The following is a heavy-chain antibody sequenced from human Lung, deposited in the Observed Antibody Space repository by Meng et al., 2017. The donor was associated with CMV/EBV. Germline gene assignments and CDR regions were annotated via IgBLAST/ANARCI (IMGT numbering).Heavy chain of an antibody. V-gene: IGHV5-51*01. J-gene: IGHJ6*02. Sequence: SCKGSGYRFTSYWIGWVRQMPGKGLDWMGIIYPDDSDTRYSPSFQGQVTISADKSISTAYLQWRSLKASDTAIYYCARLGVTRAVGYYYYAMDVWGQGXTVTVSS. CDR3: ARLGVTRAVGYYYYAMDV. CDR1: GYRFTSYW. CDR2: IYPDDSDT. D-gene: IGHD4-23*01.